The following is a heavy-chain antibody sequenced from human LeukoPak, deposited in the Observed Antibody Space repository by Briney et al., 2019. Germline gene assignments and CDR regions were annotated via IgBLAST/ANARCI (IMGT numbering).Heavy chain of an antibody. CDR3: ARGDYDFWSGLPGSPSDY. D-gene: IGHD3-3*01. J-gene: IGHJ4*02. CDR2: IYYSGST. V-gene: IGHV4-39*01. CDR1: GGSISSRSYY. Sequence: SETLSLTCTVSGGSISSRSYYWGWIRQPPGKGLEWIGSIYYSGSTYYNASLKSRVTISVDTSKNQFSLKLSSVTAADTAVYYCARGDYDFWSGLPGSPSDYWGQGTLVTVSS.